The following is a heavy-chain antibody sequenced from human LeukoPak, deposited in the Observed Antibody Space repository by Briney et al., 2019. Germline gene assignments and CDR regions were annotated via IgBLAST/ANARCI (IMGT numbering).Heavy chain of an antibody. J-gene: IGHJ4*02. CDR3: ARGSTYYDSSGYYYPYDY. D-gene: IGHD3-22*01. CDR2: IGTAGDT. CDR1: GFTFSSYD. V-gene: IGHV3-13*01. Sequence: PGGPLRLSCAASGFTFSSYDMHWVRQATGKGLEWVSAIGTAGDTYYPGSVKGRFTISRENAKNSLYLQMNSLRAGDTAVYYCARGSTYYDSSGYYYPYDYWAREPWSPSPQ.